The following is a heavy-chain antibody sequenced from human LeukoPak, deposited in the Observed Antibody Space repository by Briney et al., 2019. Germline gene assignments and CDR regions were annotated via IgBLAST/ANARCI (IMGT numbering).Heavy chain of an antibody. CDR3: AKEGVPGKGQFDWLWFDY. D-gene: IGHD3-9*01. CDR1: GFTFDDYG. CDR2: INWNGGST. Sequence: GGSLRLSCAASGFTFDDYGMSWVRQAPGKGLEWVSGINWNGGSTGYADSVKGRFTISRDNAKNTLYLQMNSLRAEDTAVYYCAKEGVPGKGQFDWLWFDYWGQGTLVTVSS. J-gene: IGHJ4*02. V-gene: IGHV3-20*04.